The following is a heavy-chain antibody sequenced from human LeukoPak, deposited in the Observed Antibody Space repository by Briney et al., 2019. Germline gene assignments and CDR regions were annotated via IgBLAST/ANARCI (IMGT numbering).Heavy chain of an antibody. CDR3: ARGIGAAAHFYYYYYYMDV. CDR1: GYTFTSYD. V-gene: IGHV1-8*01. Sequence: GASVKVSCKASGYTFTSYDINWVRQATGQGLEWMGWMNPNSGNTGCAQKFQGRVTMTRNTSISTAYMELSSLRSEDTAVYYCARGIGAAAHFYYYYYYMDVWGKGTTVTVSS. D-gene: IGHD6-13*01. CDR2: MNPNSGNT. J-gene: IGHJ6*03.